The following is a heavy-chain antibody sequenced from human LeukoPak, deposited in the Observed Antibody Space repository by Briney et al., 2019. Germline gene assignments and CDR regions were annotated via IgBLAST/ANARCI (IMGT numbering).Heavy chain of an antibody. D-gene: IGHD6-13*01. CDR3: ARDEIPPGGSQQLVGGWFDP. CDR2: ISAYSGDT. Sequence: ASVNVSCKASGYTFTSYGISWVRQAPGQGLEWMGWISAYSGDTNYAQKFQGRATMTTDTSTSTAYMELSSLRSEDTAVYYCARDEIPPGGSQQLVGGWFDPWGQGTLVTVSS. J-gene: IGHJ5*02. CDR1: GYTFTSYG. V-gene: IGHV1-18*01.